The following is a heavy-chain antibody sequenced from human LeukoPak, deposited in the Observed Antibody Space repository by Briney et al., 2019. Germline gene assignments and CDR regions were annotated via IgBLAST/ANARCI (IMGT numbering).Heavy chain of an antibody. CDR3: ARDRNRDFNRP. V-gene: IGHV3-7*01. D-gene: IGHD2/OR15-2a*01. J-gene: IGHJ5*02. CDR2: IKQDGSEK. Sequence: GGSLRLSCAASGFTFSSYWMSWVRQAPGKGQEWVANIKQDGSEKYYVGSVKGRFAISRDNAKNSLYLQMNSLRAEDTAVYYCARDRNRDFNRPWGQGTLVTVSS. CDR1: GFTFSSYW.